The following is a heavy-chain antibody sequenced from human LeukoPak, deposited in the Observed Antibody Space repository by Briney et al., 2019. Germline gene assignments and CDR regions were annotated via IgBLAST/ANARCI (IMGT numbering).Heavy chain of an antibody. CDR2: INPSGGST. D-gene: IGHD3-3*01. J-gene: IGHJ4*02. V-gene: IGHV1-46*01. CDR3: AKDRADFWSGYYMHLFDY. Sequence: ASVKVSCKASGYTFTSYYMHWVRQAPGQGLEWMGIINPSGGSTSYAQKFQGRVTMTRDTSTSTAYMELSSLRSEDTAVYYCAKDRADFWSGYYMHLFDYWGQGTLVTVSS. CDR1: GYTFTSYY.